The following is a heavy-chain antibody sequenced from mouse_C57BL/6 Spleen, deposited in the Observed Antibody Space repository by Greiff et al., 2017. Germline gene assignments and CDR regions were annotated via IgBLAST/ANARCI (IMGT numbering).Heavy chain of an antibody. CDR2: ISGGGGNT. Sequence: DVKLVESGGGLVKPGGSLKLSCAASGFTFSSYTMSWVRQTPEKRLEWVATISGGGGNTYYPDSVKGRFTISRDNAKNTLYLQMSSLRSEDTALYYCARRGDWAYWGQGTLVTVSA. CDR3: ARRGDWAY. J-gene: IGHJ3*01. CDR1: GFTFSSYT. D-gene: IGHD3-3*01. V-gene: IGHV5-9*01.